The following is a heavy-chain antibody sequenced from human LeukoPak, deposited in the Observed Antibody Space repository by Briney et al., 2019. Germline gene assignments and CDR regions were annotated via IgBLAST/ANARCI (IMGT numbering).Heavy chain of an antibody. CDR3: ARVGSEQWLVYFDY. D-gene: IGHD6-19*01. J-gene: IGHJ4*02. CDR1: GFTFSSYW. CDR2: IKQDGIEK. Sequence: GGSLRLSCAASGFTFSSYWMSWVRQAPGKGLEWVANIKQDGIEKYYVDSVKGRFTISRDNAKNSLYLQMNSLRAEDTAVYYCARVGSEQWLVYFDYWGQGTLVTVSS. V-gene: IGHV3-7*03.